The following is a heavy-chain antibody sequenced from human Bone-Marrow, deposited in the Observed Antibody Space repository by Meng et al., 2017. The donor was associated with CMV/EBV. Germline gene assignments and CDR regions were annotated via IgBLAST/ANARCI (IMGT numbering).Heavy chain of an antibody. CDR1: GGSISSSNW. V-gene: IGHV4-4*02. J-gene: IGHJ4*02. Sequence: SETLSLTCAVSGGSISSSNWWSWVRQPPGKGLEWIGEINHSGSTNYNPSLKSRVTISVDTSKNQFSLKLSSVTAADTAVYYCARGRLDYWGQGNLVTVSS. CDR3: ARGRLDY. CDR2: INHSGST.